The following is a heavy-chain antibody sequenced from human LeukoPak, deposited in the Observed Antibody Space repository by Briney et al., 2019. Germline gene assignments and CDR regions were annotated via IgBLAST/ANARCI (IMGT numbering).Heavy chain of an antibody. V-gene: IGHV3-48*01. CDR3: ARSTVTMTYYYMDV. CDR2: ISSTSSTI. CDR1: GFTFDSYN. J-gene: IGHJ6*03. Sequence: GGSLRLSCAASGFTFDSYNMNWVRQTPGKGLEWVSHISSTSSTIYYADSVKGRFAICRDNAKNSLYLEMNSLRAEDTAVYYCARSTVTMTYYYMDVWGTGTTVTVSS. D-gene: IGHD4-11*01.